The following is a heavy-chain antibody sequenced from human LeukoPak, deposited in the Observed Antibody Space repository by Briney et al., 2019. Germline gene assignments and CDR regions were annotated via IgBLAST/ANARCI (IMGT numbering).Heavy chain of an antibody. CDR2: IYYSGNT. D-gene: IGHD5-18*01. J-gene: IGHJ4*02. Sequence: SETQSLTCTVSGGSISGYYWSWIRQPPGKGLEWIGYIYYSGNTNYNPSLKSRVTISVDTSKNHFSLRLSSVTAADTAVYHCARVGYSYGLDYWGQGTRVTVSS. CDR1: GGSISGYY. CDR3: ARVGYSYGLDY. V-gene: IGHV4-59*01.